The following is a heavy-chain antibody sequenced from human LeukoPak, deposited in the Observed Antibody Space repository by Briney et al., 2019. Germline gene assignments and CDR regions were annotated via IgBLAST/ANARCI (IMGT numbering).Heavy chain of an antibody. CDR1: GYTFTVYY. Sequence: RASVNVSCRASGYTFTVYYMHWVRQAPGQGLEWMVQVNPNNGGPNYAQKFQGRVTMTRDTAISTFYMELSSLRSDDTAVYFCAREVGYSSSYYGRFDPWGQGTLVIVSS. CDR2: VNPNNGGP. CDR3: AREVGYSSSYYGRFDP. D-gene: IGHD2-2*01. J-gene: IGHJ5*02. V-gene: IGHV1-2*06.